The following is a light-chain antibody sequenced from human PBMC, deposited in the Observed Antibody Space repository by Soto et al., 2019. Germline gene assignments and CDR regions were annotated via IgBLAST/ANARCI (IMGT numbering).Light chain of an antibody. Sequence: IQMTQSPSSLSASVGDTVTITCRASQTTHIWLAWYQQRPGRAPKLLIYQASSLHTGVPSRFIGSGSETEFTLTISSLQPDDSATYYCQQYGDFYRTFGQGTKVEIQ. V-gene: IGKV1-5*03. CDR3: QQYGDFYRT. CDR2: QAS. J-gene: IGKJ1*01. CDR1: QTTHIW.